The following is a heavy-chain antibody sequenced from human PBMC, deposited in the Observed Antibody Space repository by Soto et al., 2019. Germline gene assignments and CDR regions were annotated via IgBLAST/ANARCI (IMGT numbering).Heavy chain of an antibody. Sequence: PGGSLRLSCAASGFTFSSYAMHWVRQAPGKGLEWVAVISYDGSNKYYADSVKGRFTISRDNSKNTLYLQMNSLRAEDTAVYYCAREYYPPFASIAAAGTYHYYGMDVWGQGTTVTVSS. CDR3: AREYYPPFASIAAAGTYHYYGMDV. CDR2: ISYDGSNK. D-gene: IGHD6-13*01. V-gene: IGHV3-30-3*01. J-gene: IGHJ6*02. CDR1: GFTFSSYA.